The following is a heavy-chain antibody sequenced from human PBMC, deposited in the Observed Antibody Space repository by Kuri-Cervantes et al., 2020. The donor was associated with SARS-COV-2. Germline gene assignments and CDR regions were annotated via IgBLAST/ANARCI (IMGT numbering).Heavy chain of an antibody. CDR3: ARDGVGGVAITAKIDY. V-gene: IGHV3-30*03. J-gene: IGHJ4*02. Sequence: GGSLRLSCVASGLTFSSYGMHWVRQAPGKGLEWVAVISYDGTNKYFADSVKGRFTISRDNSKSTLYLQMNSLRDEDTAVYYCARDGVGGVAITAKIDYWGQGTLVTVSS. CDR1: GLTFSSYG. CDR2: ISYDGTNK. D-gene: IGHD3-3*01.